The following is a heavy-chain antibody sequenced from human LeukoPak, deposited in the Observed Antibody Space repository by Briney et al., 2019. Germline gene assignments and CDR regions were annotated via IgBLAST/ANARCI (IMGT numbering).Heavy chain of an antibody. J-gene: IGHJ2*01. CDR1: GFTFSDYY. V-gene: IGHV3-11*01. Sequence: GSLRLSCAASGFTFSDYYMSWIRQAPGKGLEWVSYISSSGSTIYYADSVKGRFTISRDNAKNSLYLQMNSLRAEDTAVYYCARSTLYCSSTSCYTPGYFDLWGRGTLVTVSS. CDR3: ARSTLYCSSTSCYTPGYFDL. CDR2: ISSSGSTI. D-gene: IGHD2-2*02.